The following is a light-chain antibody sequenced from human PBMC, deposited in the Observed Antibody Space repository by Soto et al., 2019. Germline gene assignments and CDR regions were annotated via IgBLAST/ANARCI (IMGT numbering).Light chain of an antibody. CDR1: QSVTGNY. Sequence: EIVLTPSPGTLSLSPGERDTLSCRASQSVTGNYLAWYQQKPGQAPRLLMSGASSRATGTPDRFSGSGSGIDFILTISRLDPEDSAVYYCQQDVTSPPTCGKGTLLEIK. CDR2: GAS. CDR3: QQDVTSPPT. J-gene: IGKJ5*01. V-gene: IGKV3-20*01.